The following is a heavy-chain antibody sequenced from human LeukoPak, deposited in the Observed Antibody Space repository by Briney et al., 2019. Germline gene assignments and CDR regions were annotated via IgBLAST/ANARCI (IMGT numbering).Heavy chain of an antibody. CDR3: ARDESPDYDILTSYYNVISYYYGMDV. D-gene: IGHD3-9*01. V-gene: IGHV3-30*04. Sequence: GGSLRLSCAASGFTFSSYAMLWVRQAPGKGLEWVAVISYDGSNKYYADSVKGRFTISRDNSKNTLYLQMNSLRAEDTAVYYCARDESPDYDILTSYYNVISYYYGMDVWGQGTTVTVSS. J-gene: IGHJ6*02. CDR1: GFTFSSYA. CDR2: ISYDGSNK.